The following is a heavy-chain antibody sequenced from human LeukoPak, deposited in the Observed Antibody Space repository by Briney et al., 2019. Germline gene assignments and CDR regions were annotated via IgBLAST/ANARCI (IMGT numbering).Heavy chain of an antibody. CDR1: GFTFSTYA. CDR3: ARDNGDHVGDY. CDR2: ISYDGGNK. D-gene: IGHD4-17*01. Sequence: PGGSLRLSCAASGFTFSTYAMLWVRQAPGKGLEWVAVISYDGGNKYYADSVKDRFTISRDNSKNTLYLQMNSLRAEDTAVYYCARDNGDHVGDYWGQGTLVTVSS. V-gene: IGHV3-30-3*01. J-gene: IGHJ4*02.